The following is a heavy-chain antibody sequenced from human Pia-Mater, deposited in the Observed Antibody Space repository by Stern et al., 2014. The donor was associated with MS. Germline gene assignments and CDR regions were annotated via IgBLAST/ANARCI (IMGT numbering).Heavy chain of an antibody. Sequence: EVQLGESGGGLVQPGGSLKGSCAASGFTSSASVIHWVRQAPGQGLEWVGRIRNKGNNYATAYAVSVKGRFTISRDDSKNTAYLHMSSLKVEDTAVYYCAPSSAIWGRGTMVTVSS. CDR2: IRNKGNNYAT. J-gene: IGHJ3*02. CDR3: APSSAI. V-gene: IGHV3-73*01. CDR1: GFTSSASV.